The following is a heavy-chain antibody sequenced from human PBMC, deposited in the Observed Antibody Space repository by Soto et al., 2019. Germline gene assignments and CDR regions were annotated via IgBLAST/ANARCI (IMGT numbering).Heavy chain of an antibody. V-gene: IGHV3-74*01. CDR2: INSDGSST. CDR1: GFSFSNYW. J-gene: IGHJ5*02. CDR3: ARDLGRLSPPDLDWLDP. D-gene: IGHD2-21*01. Sequence: PGGSLRLSCAASGFSFSNYWMHWVRQAPGKGLVWVSRINSDGSSTNYADSVKGRFTVSRDNAKNTLYLQMNSLRVEDTAVYYCARDLGRLSPPDLDWLDPWGQGTQVTVSS.